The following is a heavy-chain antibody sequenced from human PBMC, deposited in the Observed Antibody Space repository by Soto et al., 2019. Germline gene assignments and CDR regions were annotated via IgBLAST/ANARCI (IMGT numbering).Heavy chain of an antibody. J-gene: IGHJ4*02. CDR1: GFTFSSYG. CDR3: ANTGPY. V-gene: IGHV3-33*06. CDR2: IWFDGSNK. Sequence: QVQLVESGGGVVQPGRSLRLSCAASGFTFSSYGMHWVRQAPGKGLEWVAVIWFDGSNKFYADSVKGRFTISRDNSKNTVSLQMNSLRDEDESAYYCANTGPYWGQGTLVTVSS.